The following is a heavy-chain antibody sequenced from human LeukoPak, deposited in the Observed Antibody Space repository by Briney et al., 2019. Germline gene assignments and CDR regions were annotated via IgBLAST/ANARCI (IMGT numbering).Heavy chain of an antibody. D-gene: IGHD6-19*01. V-gene: IGHV1-8*01. CDR1: GYIFTNFD. Sequence: ASVTVSCKASGYIFTNFDINWVRQANGQGLEWKGWMNPNSGNTGYEQKFQGRVTMTRNTSISTVYMELSGLRSEDTAVYYCARIGGSAWTTLDYWGQGTLVTVSS. CDR2: MNPNSGNT. CDR3: ARIGGSAWTTLDY. J-gene: IGHJ4*02.